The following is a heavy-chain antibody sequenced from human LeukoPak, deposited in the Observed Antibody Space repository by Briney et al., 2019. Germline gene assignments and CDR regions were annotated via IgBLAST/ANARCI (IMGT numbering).Heavy chain of an antibody. Sequence: GGSLRLSCAASGFSLSNYWVTWVRQAPGTGLEWVANINPGGTETYYVEPVKGRFTTSRDNAKNLVYLQMNSLRAEDSAVYHCGRFGYVAGVDLWGQGTLVTVSS. J-gene: IGHJ4*02. CDR3: GRFGYVAGVDL. CDR1: GFSLSNYW. CDR2: INPGGTET. D-gene: IGHD6-19*01. V-gene: IGHV3-7*01.